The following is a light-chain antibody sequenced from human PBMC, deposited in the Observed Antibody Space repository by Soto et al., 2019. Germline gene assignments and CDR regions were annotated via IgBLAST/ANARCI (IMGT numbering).Light chain of an antibody. CDR3: SSYSTSYFYF. CDR1: TSDIGFYDY. V-gene: IGLV2-14*01. J-gene: IGLJ1*01. CDR2: VVT. Sequence: QSVLTHPASVSGSPGQSLTISCTGTTSDIGFYDYVSWYQQYPGKAPKLLIYVVTIRPSDISNRSSGSKSGSTASLAISGLRDRDEADYYCSSYSTSYFYFVGSATKVTVL.